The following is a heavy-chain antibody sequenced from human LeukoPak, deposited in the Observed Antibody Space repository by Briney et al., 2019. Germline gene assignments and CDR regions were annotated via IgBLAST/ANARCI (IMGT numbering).Heavy chain of an antibody. V-gene: IGHV1-58*02. Sequence: SVKVSCKASGFXFTGSAIQWVRQARGQRLEWIGWIVVGSGNTNYAQKFQERVTITRDMSTSRAYMELSSLRSEDTAVYYCAAVQVGANYYFDYWGQGTLVTVSS. J-gene: IGHJ4*02. CDR3: AAVQVGANYYFDY. D-gene: IGHD1-26*01. CDR1: GFXFTGSA. CDR2: IVVGSGNT.